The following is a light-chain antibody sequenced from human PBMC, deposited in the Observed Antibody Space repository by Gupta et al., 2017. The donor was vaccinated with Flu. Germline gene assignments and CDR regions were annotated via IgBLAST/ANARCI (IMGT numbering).Light chain of an antibody. J-gene: IGKJ5*01. Sequence: AWYKQRPGQAPRLLIYGASSRATGIPNRFSGSGSGTDFTLTISRLEPEDFAVFYCQLYGSSSITFGQGTRLEI. CDR2: GAS. V-gene: IGKV3-20*01. CDR3: QLYGSSSIT.